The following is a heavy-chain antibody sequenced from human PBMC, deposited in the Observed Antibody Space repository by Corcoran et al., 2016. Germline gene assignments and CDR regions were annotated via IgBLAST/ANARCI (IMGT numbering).Heavy chain of an antibody. V-gene: IGHV3-30*18. CDR1: GFTFSSYG. J-gene: IGHJ4*02. CDR2: LSYDGSNK. D-gene: IGHD1-1*01. Sequence: QVQLVESGGGVVQPGRSLRLSCAASGFTFSSYGMHWVRQAPGKGLEWVAVLSYDGSNKYYADSVKGRFTISRDNSKNTLYLQMNSLRAEDTAVYYWAKDEGYNSYYFDYWGQGTLVTVSS. CDR3: AKDEGYNSYYFDY.